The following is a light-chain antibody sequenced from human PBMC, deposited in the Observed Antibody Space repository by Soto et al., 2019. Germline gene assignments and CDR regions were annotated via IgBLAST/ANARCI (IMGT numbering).Light chain of an antibody. CDR3: CSYVGAMTYV. Sequence: QSALTQPASVSGSPGQSFTISCSGSISDVGSSGPVSWYQHHPGQVPKLIIYEGSRRPSGVSSRLYGSKTSNTASLTIPGLQDEDQANYYCCSYVGAMTYVFGTGTKRTVL. J-gene: IGLJ1*01. V-gene: IGLV2-23*01. CDR2: EGS. CDR1: ISDVGSSGP.